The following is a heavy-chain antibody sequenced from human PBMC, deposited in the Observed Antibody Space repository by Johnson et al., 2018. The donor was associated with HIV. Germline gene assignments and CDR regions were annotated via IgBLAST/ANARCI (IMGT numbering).Heavy chain of an antibody. V-gene: IGHV3-13*01. Sequence: VQLVESGGGVVQPGRSLRLSCAASGFTFSSYDMHWVRQATGKGLEWVSAIGTAGDTYYPGSVNGRFTISRENAKNSLYLQMNSLRAGDTAVYYCARDGGFVGAFDIWGQGTMVTVSS. D-gene: IGHD3-16*01. CDR2: IGTAGDT. CDR1: GFTFSSYD. J-gene: IGHJ3*02. CDR3: ARDGGFVGAFDI.